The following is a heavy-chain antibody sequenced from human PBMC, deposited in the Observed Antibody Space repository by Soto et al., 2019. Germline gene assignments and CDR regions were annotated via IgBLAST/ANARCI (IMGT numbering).Heavy chain of an antibody. D-gene: IGHD2-21*02. CDR1: GFTFSSYG. V-gene: IGHV3-33*01. J-gene: IGHJ4*02. CDR2: IWYDGSNK. CDR3: ARDQGLTALDY. Sequence: GGSLRLCCAASGFTFSSYGMHWVRQAPGKGLEWVAVIWYDGSNKYYADSVKGRFTISRDNSKNTLYLQMNSLRAEDTAVYYCARDQGLTALDYWGQGTLVTVSS.